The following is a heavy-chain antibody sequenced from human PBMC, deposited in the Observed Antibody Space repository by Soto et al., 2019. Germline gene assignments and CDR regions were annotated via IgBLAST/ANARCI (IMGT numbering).Heavy chain of an antibody. CDR1: GGTFISYT. CDR3: AREGRGYSYGRFDY. V-gene: IGHV1-69*04. D-gene: IGHD5-18*01. J-gene: IGHJ4*02. Sequence: SVKVSCKASGGTFISYTISWVRQAPGQGLEWMGRIIPILGIANYAQKFQGRVTITADKSTSTAYTELSSLRSEDTAVYYCAREGRGYSYGRFDYWGQGTLVTVSS. CDR2: IIPILGIA.